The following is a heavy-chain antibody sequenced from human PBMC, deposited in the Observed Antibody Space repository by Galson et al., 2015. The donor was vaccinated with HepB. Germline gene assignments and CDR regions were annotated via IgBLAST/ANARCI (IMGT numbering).Heavy chain of an antibody. CDR3: ASPGAIASSGSYNNVAYYYIIDV. CDR1: GGTFTNYG. V-gene: IGHV1-69*06. D-gene: IGHD3-10*01. CDR2: IIPAVGTP. J-gene: IGHJ6*02. Sequence: SVKVSCKVSGGTFTNYGFSWVRLAPGQGLEWMGGIIPAVGTPNYAQKFQGRVTITADTSTRIVYMELRSLRSEDTAVYYCASPGAIASSGSYNNVAYYYIIDVWGQGTTVIVSS.